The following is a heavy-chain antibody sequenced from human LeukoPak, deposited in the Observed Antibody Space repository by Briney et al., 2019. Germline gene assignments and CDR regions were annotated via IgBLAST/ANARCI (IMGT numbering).Heavy chain of an antibody. CDR1: GGSFSGYY. Sequence: PSETLSLTCAVYGGSFSGYYWSWIRQPPGKGLEWIGSIYHSGSTYYNSSLKSRVTISVDTSKNQFSLKLSSVTAADTAVYYCARLYYGGITYYYYYMDVWGKGTTVTVSS. CDR2: IYHSGST. D-gene: IGHD4-23*01. V-gene: IGHV4-34*01. CDR3: ARLYYGGITYYYYYMDV. J-gene: IGHJ6*03.